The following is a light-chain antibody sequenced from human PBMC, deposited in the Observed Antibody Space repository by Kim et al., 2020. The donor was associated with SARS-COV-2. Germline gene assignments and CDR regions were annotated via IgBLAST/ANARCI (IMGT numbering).Light chain of an antibody. CDR1: QDISSY. CDR2: AAS. Sequence: IQLTQSPSSLSASVGDRVTITCRASQDISSYLAWYQQRPGKAPNLLIYAASTLLSGVPSRFSGSGSGTDFTLTISSLQPEDFATYYCQELHDSPLTFGGGTKVEI. J-gene: IGKJ4*01. CDR3: QELHDSPLT. V-gene: IGKV1-9*01.